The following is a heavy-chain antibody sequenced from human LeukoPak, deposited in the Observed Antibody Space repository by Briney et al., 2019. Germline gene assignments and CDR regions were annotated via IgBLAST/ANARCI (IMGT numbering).Heavy chain of an antibody. CDR1: GGSISSYY. CDR2: IYYSGST. D-gene: IGHD3-16*01. CDR3: AREGVGLAIGDY. J-gene: IGHJ4*02. V-gene: IGHV4-59*12. Sequence: PSETLSLTCTVSGGSISSYYWSWIRQPPGKGLEWIGYIYYSGSTKYNPSLKSRVTILVDTSKNQFSLKLSSVTAADTAVYYCAREGVGLAIGDYWGQGTLVTVSS.